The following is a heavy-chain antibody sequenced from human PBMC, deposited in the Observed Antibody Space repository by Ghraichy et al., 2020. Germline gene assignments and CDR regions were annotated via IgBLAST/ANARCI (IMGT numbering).Heavy chain of an antibody. CDR1: GGSFSGYY. CDR3: ARVKGCSGGSCYSVWFDP. D-gene: IGHD2-15*01. V-gene: IGHV4-34*01. CDR2: INHSGST. J-gene: IGHJ5*02. Sequence: SETLSPTCAVYGGSFSGYYWSWIRQPPGKGLEWIGEINHSGSTNYNPSLKSRVTISVDTSKNQFSLKLSSVTAADTAVYYCARVKGCSGGSCYSVWFDPWGQGTLVTVSS.